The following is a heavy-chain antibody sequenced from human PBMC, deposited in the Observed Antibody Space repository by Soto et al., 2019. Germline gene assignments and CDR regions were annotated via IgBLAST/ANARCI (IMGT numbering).Heavy chain of an antibody. Sequence: QVQLVESGGGVVQPGRSLRLSCAASGFTFSDYGMHWVRQAPGKGLEWVALTSYDGTNKYYADSVRGRFTISRDNSKNTLYLQVNSLRAEDTAVYYCAKDRAPRSGSYPSDPWGQGTLVTVSS. V-gene: IGHV3-30*18. CDR2: TSYDGTNK. J-gene: IGHJ5*02. CDR1: GFTFSDYG. CDR3: AKDRAPRSGSYPSDP. D-gene: IGHD1-26*01.